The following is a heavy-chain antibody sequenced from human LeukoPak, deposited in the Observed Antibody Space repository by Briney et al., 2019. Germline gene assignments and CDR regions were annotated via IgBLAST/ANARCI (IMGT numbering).Heavy chain of an antibody. CDR3: ARDPNSSSSPDY. V-gene: IGHV3-48*01. J-gene: IGHJ4*02. CDR2: ISRSSSTI. Sequence: PGRSLRLSCAASGLTFSSQSMKWVRQAPGQGLEWVSYISRSSSTIDYAESVKGRFTISRANAKKSLYMQMNSLRAEEKASTYSARDPNSSSSPDYWGRGSMVTVSS. CDR1: GLTFSSQS. D-gene: IGHD6-13*01.